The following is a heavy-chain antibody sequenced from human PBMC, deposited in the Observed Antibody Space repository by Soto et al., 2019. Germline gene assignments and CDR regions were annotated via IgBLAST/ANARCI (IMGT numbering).Heavy chain of an antibody. CDR2: ISYDGSNK. Sequence: ESVGGVVQPGRSLRLSCAASGFTFSSYAMHWVRQAPGKGLEWVAVISYDGSNKYYADSVKGRFTISRDNSKNTLYLQMNSLRAEDTAVYYSARDVYPPGDYGDYGGWFDPWGQGTLVTVSS. CDR1: GFTFSSYA. D-gene: IGHD4-17*01. J-gene: IGHJ5*02. CDR3: ARDVYPPGDYGDYGGWFDP. V-gene: IGHV3-30-3*01.